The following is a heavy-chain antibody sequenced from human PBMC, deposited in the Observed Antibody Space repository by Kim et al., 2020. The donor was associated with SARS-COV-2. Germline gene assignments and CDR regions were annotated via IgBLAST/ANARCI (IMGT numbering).Heavy chain of an antibody. V-gene: IGHV1-69*04. Sequence: SVKVSCKASGGTFSSYAISWVRQAPGQGLEWMGRIIPILGIANYAQKFQGRVTITADKSTSTAYMELSSLRSEDTAVYYCARAGAGLPDTEAFDIWGQGTMVTVSS. J-gene: IGHJ3*02. D-gene: IGHD2-2*01. CDR3: ARAGAGLPDTEAFDI. CDR2: IIPILGIA. CDR1: GGTFSSYA.